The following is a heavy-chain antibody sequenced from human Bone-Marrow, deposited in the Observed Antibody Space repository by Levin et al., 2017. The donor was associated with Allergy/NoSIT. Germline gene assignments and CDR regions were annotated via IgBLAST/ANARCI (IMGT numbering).Heavy chain of an antibody. Sequence: SLKISCAASGFTFTDYAIHWIRQAPGRGLEWVSGVSWNSGTIGYADSVKGRFTISRDNAKNSLYLQMNSLRTEDTALYFCARNKDYGGNGYYYYGMDVWGQGTTVTVSS. CDR3: ARNKDYGGNGYYYYGMDV. J-gene: IGHJ6*02. V-gene: IGHV3-9*01. CDR1: GFTFTDYA. CDR2: VSWNSGTI. D-gene: IGHD4-23*01.